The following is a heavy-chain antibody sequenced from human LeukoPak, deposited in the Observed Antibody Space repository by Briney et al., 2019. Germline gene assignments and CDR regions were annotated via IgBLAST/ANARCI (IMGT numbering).Heavy chain of an antibody. D-gene: IGHD3-22*01. CDR1: GYTFTSYD. Sequence: ASVKVSCKASGYTFTSYDINWVRQATGQGLEWMGWMNPNSGNTGYAQKFQGRVTITRNTSISTAYMELSSLRSEDTAVYYCARTYYYEVAFDIWGQGAMVTVSS. CDR2: MNPNSGNT. CDR3: ARTYYYEVAFDI. V-gene: IGHV1-8*03. J-gene: IGHJ3*02.